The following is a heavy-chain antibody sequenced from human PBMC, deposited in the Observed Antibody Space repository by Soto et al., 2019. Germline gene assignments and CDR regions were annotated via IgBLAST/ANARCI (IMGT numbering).Heavy chain of an antibody. CDR3: ARDRSSSCCYYYGVDV. CDR1: GFTFSSYA. V-gene: IGHV3-53*01. CDR2: IYSGGST. Sequence: GGSLRLSCAASGFTFSSYAMSWVRQAPGKGLEWVSLIYSGGSTYYADSVKGRFTISRDNSKNTLYLQMNSLRAEDTAVYYCARDRSSSCCYYYGVDVWGQGTTVTVSS. D-gene: IGHD6-13*01. J-gene: IGHJ6*02.